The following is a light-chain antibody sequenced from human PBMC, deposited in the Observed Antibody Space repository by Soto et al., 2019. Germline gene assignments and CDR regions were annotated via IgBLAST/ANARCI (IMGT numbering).Light chain of an antibody. V-gene: IGLV2-14*03. CDR2: DVS. CDR1: SSDVGGYDF. Sequence: QSVLTQPASVSGSPGQSITICCTGTSSDVGGYDFVSWYQHHPGKAPRLMIYDVSHRPSGVSDRFSASKSGNTASLTISGLLAEDEADYYCSSYTSISTYVFGTGTKATVL. CDR3: SSYTSISTYV. J-gene: IGLJ1*01.